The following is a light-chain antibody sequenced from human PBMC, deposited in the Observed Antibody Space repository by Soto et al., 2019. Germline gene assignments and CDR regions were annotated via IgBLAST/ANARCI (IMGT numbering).Light chain of an antibody. J-gene: IGLJ1*01. CDR1: SSDVGGYNY. Sequence: QAVLTQPASVSGSPGQSITIFCTGTSSDVGGYNYVSWYQQYPGKAPKLMIYDVSNRPSGVSNRFSGSKSGNTASLTISGLQAEDEADYYCSSYTISNTLVFGSGTKLTVL. CDR3: SSYTISNTLV. CDR2: DVS. V-gene: IGLV2-14*01.